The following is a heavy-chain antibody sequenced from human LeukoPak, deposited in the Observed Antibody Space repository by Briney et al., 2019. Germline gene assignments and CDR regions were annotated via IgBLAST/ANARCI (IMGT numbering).Heavy chain of an antibody. D-gene: IGHD5-24*01. CDR3: ARDYVERWLQWSYYCGMDV. J-gene: IGHJ6*02. Sequence: SAQVSCRASAGTFSSNSISCGGQAVREGVVWLGRIIPILGIANYAQKFQGSVTITADKSTSTAYMELSSLGSEETAVYYCARDYVERWLQWSYYCGMDVWGQGTTVTVSS. CDR2: IIPILGIA. V-gene: IGHV1-69*04. CDR1: AGTFSSNS.